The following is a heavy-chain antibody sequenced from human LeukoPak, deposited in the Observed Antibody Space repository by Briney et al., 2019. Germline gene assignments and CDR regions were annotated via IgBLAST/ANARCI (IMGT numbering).Heavy chain of an antibody. V-gene: IGHV1-2*02. CDR3: ARDPMSVGAPFDY. Sequence: AAVKVSCKSSGYTLNGYYMHWVRQAPGQGLEWMGWINPNNGGTKYAQNFQGRVTMTRDTSISTAYMELSRLRSDDTAVYYCARDPMSVGAPFDYWGQGTLVTVSS. CDR1: GYTLNGYY. D-gene: IGHD1-26*01. CDR2: INPNNGGT. J-gene: IGHJ4*02.